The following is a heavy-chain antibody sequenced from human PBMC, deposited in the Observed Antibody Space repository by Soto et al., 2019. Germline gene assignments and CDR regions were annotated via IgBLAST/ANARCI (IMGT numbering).Heavy chain of an antibody. CDR1: GFTFSSYG. CDR2: ISYDGSNK. J-gene: IGHJ4*02. V-gene: IGHV3-30*18. D-gene: IGHD3-10*01. CDR3: AKLGITMHHFDY. Sequence: GGSLRLSCAASGFTFSSYGMHWVRQAPGKGLEWVAVISYDGSNKYYADSVKGRFTISRDNSKNTLYLQMNSLRAEDTAVYYCAKLGITMHHFDYWGQGTLVTVSS.